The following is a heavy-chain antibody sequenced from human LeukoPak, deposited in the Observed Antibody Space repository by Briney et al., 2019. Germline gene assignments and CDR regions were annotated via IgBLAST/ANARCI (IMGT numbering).Heavy chain of an antibody. Sequence: PGGSLRLSCAASGFTFSSYAMSWVRQAPGKGLEWVSAIRGSGGSTYYADSVKGRFTISRDNAKNSLYLQMNSLRAEDTAVYYCARDWGFDYWGQGTLVTVSS. V-gene: IGHV3-23*01. CDR3: ARDWGFDY. CDR2: IRGSGGST. J-gene: IGHJ4*02. D-gene: IGHD7-27*01. CDR1: GFTFSSYA.